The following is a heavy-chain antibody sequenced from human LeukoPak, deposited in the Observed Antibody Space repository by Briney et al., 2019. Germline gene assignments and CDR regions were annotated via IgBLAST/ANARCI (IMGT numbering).Heavy chain of an antibody. CDR2: IYPGDSDT. J-gene: IGHJ3*02. Sequence: GESLKISCKGSGYSFTSYWIGWVRQMPGKGLEWMGIIYPGDSDTRYSPSFQGQVTISADKSISTAYLQWSSLKASDTAMYYCARQYYDSSGYYPDAFDIWGQGTMVTVSS. V-gene: IGHV5-51*01. CDR3: ARQYYDSSGYYPDAFDI. D-gene: IGHD3-22*01. CDR1: GYSFTSYW.